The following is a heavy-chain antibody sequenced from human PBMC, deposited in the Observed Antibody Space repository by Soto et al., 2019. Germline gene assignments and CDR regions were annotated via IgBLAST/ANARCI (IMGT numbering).Heavy chain of an antibody. Sequence: EVQLLESGGGLIQPGGSLRLSCAAFEFTFSSHAMSWVRQAPGKGLEWVSVISASGGTTYYAESVKGRFTISRDNSMNTLYLQMNSLGAEDTAIYYCAKGRSDDSSGYYYTLDYWGQGTLVTVSS. CDR1: EFTFSSHA. J-gene: IGHJ4*02. V-gene: IGHV3-23*01. CDR3: AKGRSDDSSGYYYTLDY. CDR2: ISASGGTT. D-gene: IGHD3-22*01.